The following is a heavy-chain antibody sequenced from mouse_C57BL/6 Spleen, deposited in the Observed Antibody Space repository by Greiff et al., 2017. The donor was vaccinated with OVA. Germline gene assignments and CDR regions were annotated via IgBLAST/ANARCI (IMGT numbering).Heavy chain of an antibody. J-gene: IGHJ2*01. V-gene: IGHV1-15*01. Sequence: LVESGAELVRPGASVTLSCKASGYTFTDYEMHWVKQTPVHGLEWIGAIDPETGGPAYNQKFKGKAILTADKSSSTAYMELRSLTSEDSAVYYCTRRTTVVARACDYWGQGTTLTVSS. D-gene: IGHD1-1*01. CDR2: IDPETGGP. CDR3: TRRTTVVARACDY. CDR1: GYTFTDYE.